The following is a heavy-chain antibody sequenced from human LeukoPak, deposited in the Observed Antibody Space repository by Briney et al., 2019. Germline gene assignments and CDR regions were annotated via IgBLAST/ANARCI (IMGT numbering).Heavy chain of an antibody. CDR2: IYYSGST. J-gene: IGHJ4*02. Sequence: SETLSLTCDVSGGSISSYYWSWIRQPPGKGLEWIGYIYYSGSTNYNPSLKSRVTISVDTSKNQFSLKLSSVTAADTAVYYCAREECRRTTEGGSGPIDYWGQGTLVTVSS. V-gene: IGHV4-59*01. D-gene: IGHD2-15*01. CDR3: AREECRRTTEGGSGPIDY. CDR1: GGSISSYY.